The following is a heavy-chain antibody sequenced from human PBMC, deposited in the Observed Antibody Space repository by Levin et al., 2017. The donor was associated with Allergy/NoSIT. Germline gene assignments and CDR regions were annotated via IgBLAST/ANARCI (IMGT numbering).Heavy chain of an antibody. J-gene: IGHJ6*03. D-gene: IGHD2-2*01. CDR3: ARGYQRGYYYYMDV. Sequence: GSGPTLVKPTQTLTLTCTFSGFSLSTRGMRVSWIRQPPGKALEWLARIDWDDDKFYSTSLKTRLTISKDTSKNQVVLTMTNMDPVDTATYYCARGYQRGYYYYMDVWGKGTTVTVSS. V-gene: IGHV2-70*04. CDR1: GFSLSTRGMR. CDR2: IDWDDDK.